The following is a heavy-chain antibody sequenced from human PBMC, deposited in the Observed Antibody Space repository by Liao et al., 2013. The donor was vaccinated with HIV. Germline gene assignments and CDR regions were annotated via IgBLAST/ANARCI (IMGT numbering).Heavy chain of an antibody. Sequence: QVQLQESGPGLVKPSQTLSLTCTVSGGSISSGTYYWSWIRQPAGQGLEWIGRMYISGTTNYNPSLQESSHHITGHVQESRSPSKLSSVTAADTAVYYCASGLHYYDSSRIDYWGRGNPWSPSPQ. CDR2: MYISGTT. V-gene: IGHV4-61*02. CDR1: GGSISSGTYY. CDR3: ASGLHYYDSSRIDY. D-gene: IGHD3-22*01. J-gene: IGHJ4*02.